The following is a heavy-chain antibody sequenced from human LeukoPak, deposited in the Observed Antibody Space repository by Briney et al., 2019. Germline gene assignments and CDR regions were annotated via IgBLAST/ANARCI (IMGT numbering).Heavy chain of an antibody. D-gene: IGHD1-1*01. CDR1: GYTFGNYD. V-gene: IGHV1-8*01. CDR3: ASELRHQDY. Sequence: ASVKVSCKASGYTFGNYDINWVRQATGQGLEWMGWTNPNSGNKGYAQKFQGRVTMTSDTSISTAYMELSSLSSEDTAIYYCASELRHQDYWGQGTLVTVSS. J-gene: IGHJ4*02. CDR2: TNPNSGNK.